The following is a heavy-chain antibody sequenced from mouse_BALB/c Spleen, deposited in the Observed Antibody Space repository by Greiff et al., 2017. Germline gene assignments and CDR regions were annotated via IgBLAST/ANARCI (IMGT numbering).Heavy chain of an antibody. CDR3: ARNSGNGLRGYVDV. CDR1: GFSLSRYS. V-gene: IGHV2-6-4*01. CDR2: IVGGGST. J-gene: IGHJ1*01. Sequence: VKLVESGPGLVAPSQSLSITCTVSGFSLSRYSVRCVRQPPRKGMEWLVRIVGGGSTDYNSALNSSLSISKDNSKSQVFLKMNSLQTDDTSMYYCARNSGNGLRGYVDVWGAGTTVTVSS. D-gene: IGHD2-2*01.